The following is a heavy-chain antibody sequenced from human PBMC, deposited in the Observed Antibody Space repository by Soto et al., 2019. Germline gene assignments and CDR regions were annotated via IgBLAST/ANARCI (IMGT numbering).Heavy chain of an antibody. Sequence: EVQLVESGGGLVQSGGSLRLSCAASGVTFSRYWMSWVRQGPGKGPEWVANIKQDGSEIYYVDSVKGRFTISRDNAKSSLYLQMTSLRAEDTAVYHCAKSLSAIPGDSWGQGTLVTVSS. CDR2: IKQDGSEI. CDR3: AKSLSAIPGDS. CDR1: GVTFSRYW. J-gene: IGHJ4*02. D-gene: IGHD2-2*01. V-gene: IGHV3-7*05.